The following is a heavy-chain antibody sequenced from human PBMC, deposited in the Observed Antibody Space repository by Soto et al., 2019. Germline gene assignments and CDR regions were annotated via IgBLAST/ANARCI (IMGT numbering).Heavy chain of an antibody. V-gene: IGHV3-7*04. J-gene: IGHJ4*02. CDR3: VRGGGTALH. Sequence: EVQLVESGGGLVQPGGSLRLSCAASGFTFTSYWMSWVRQAPGKGLEWVANPKPDESEKNYVDSVRGRFTISRDYAKNSLYLQMNSLKAEDTAVYYCVRGGGTALHWGQGTLVTVSS. CDR2: PKPDESEK. CDR1: GFTFTSYW. D-gene: IGHD1-1*01.